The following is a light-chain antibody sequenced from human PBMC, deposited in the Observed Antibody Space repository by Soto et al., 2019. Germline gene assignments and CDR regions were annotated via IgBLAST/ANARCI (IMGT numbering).Light chain of an antibody. CDR3: CSYTTSNTRQIV. J-gene: IGLJ1*01. CDR2: DVS. Sequence: QSALTQPASVSGSPGQSITISCTGTSSDDGSYNYVSWYQQHPGKAPKFMIYDVSNRPSGVSNRFSGSKSGNTASLTISGLQAEDEADYYCCSYTTSNTRQIVFGTGTKVTVL. V-gene: IGLV2-14*01. CDR1: SSDDGSYNY.